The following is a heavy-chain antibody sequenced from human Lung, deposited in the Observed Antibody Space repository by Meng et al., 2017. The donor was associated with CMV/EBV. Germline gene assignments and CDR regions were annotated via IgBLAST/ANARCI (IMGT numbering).Heavy chain of an antibody. V-gene: IGHV3-30*02. CDR1: GFTFSSYA. CDR2: IRFDGTNK. D-gene: IGHD3-22*01. CDR3: AKRGDSSGTYAMDV. Sequence: GESXKISCAASGFTFSSYAMHWVRQAPGKGLEWVANIRFDGTNKYHADSAKGRFTISRDNSKNTLYLQMNSLRAEDTAVYYCAKRGDSSGTYAMDVWGQGTXVNVYS. J-gene: IGHJ6*02.